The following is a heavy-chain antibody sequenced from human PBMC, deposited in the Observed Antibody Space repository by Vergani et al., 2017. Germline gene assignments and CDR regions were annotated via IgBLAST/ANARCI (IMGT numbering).Heavy chain of an antibody. CDR3: ARERARYCSGGSCYSLAPRGYNWFDP. V-gene: IGHV4-34*01. D-gene: IGHD2-15*01. Sequence: QVQLQQWGAGLLKPSETLSLTCAVYGGSFSGYYWSWIRQPPGKGLERIGEINHSGSTNYNPSLKSRVTISVATSKNQFSLKLSSVTAADTAVYYCARERARYCSGGSCYSLAPRGYNWFDPWGQGTLVTVSS. J-gene: IGHJ5*02. CDR2: INHSGST. CDR1: GGSFSGYY.